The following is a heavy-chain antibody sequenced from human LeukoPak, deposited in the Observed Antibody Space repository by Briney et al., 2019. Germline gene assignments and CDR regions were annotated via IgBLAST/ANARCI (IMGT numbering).Heavy chain of an antibody. CDR1: GFTFSSYA. CDR3: AKDLKNIVAAIRSLGFYA. CDR2: ISGSGGST. D-gene: IGHD5-12*01. V-gene: IGHV3-23*01. J-gene: IGHJ3*01. Sequence: PGGSLRLSCAASGFTFSSYAMSWVRQAPGKGLEWVSAISGSGGSTYYADSVKGRFTISRDNSKNTLYLQMNSLRAEDTAVYYCAKDLKNIVAAIRSLGFYAWGQGTMVTVSS.